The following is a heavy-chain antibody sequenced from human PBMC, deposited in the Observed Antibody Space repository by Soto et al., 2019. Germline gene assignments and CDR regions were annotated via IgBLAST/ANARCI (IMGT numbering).Heavy chain of an antibody. V-gene: IGHV3-30-3*01. CDR3: VRGGYSSSWERLDP. J-gene: IGHJ5*02. CDR1: GSTFPNYP. Sequence: GGSLRLSCTASGSTFPNYPMHWVRQAPDKGLEWVAVVSHDGVTKNSADSVKGRFTISRDNSRNTLNLQMNSLRIEDTAMYYCVRGGYSSSWERLDPWGQGTLVTVSS. D-gene: IGHD4-4*01. CDR2: VSHDGVTK.